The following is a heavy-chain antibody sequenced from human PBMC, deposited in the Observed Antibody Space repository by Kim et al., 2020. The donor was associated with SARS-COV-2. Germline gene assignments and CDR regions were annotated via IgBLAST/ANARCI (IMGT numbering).Heavy chain of an antibody. CDR3: ARVWHDFWSGYGGYGMDV. V-gene: IGHV4-59*13. CDR2: IYYSGST. J-gene: IGHJ6*02. D-gene: IGHD3-3*01. CDR1: GGSISSYY. Sequence: SETLSLTCTVSGGSISSYYWSWIRQPPGKGLEWIGYIYYSGSTNYNPSLKSRVTISVDTSKNQFSLKLSSVTAADTAVYYCARVWHDFWSGYGGYGMDVWGQGTTVTVSS.